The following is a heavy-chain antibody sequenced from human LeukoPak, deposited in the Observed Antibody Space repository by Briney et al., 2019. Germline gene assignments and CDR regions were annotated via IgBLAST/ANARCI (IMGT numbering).Heavy chain of an antibody. CDR3: TRHPDGYKSFDY. CDR1: GFTFSGSA. D-gene: IGHD5-24*01. J-gene: IGHJ4*02. Sequence: GGSLRLSCAASGFTFSGSAMHWVRQASGKGLEWVGRIRSKANSYATAYAASVKGRFTISRDDSKNTAYLQMNSLKTEDTAVYYCTRHPDGYKSFDYWGQGTLVTVSS. CDR2: IRSKANSYAT. V-gene: IGHV3-73*01.